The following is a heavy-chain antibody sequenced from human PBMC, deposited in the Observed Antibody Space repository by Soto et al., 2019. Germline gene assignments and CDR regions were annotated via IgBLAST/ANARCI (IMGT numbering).Heavy chain of an antibody. CDR2: ISSSGSTI. CDR1: GFTFSSYE. V-gene: IGHV3-48*03. Sequence: PGGSLRLSCAASGFTFSSYEMNRVRQAPGKGLEWVSYISSSGSTIYYADSVKGRFTISRDNAKNSLYLQMNSLRAEDTAVYYCARVTGSFDYWGQGTLVTVSS. J-gene: IGHJ4*02. D-gene: IGHD3-9*01. CDR3: ARVTGSFDY.